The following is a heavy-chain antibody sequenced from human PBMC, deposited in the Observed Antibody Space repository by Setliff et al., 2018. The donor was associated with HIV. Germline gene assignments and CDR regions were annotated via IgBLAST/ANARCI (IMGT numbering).Heavy chain of an antibody. Sequence: ASVKVSCKASGYSFTGCYIHWVRQAPGQGLEWMGRINPDRGATEYAQKFLGRITMTRDTSITTAYLELSRLRADDTAVYFCARDPPAAMQLERPFDYWGQGTLVTVSS. CDR1: GYSFTGCY. V-gene: IGHV1-2*06. CDR3: ARDPPAAMQLERPFDY. CDR2: INPDRGAT. J-gene: IGHJ4*02. D-gene: IGHD1-1*01.